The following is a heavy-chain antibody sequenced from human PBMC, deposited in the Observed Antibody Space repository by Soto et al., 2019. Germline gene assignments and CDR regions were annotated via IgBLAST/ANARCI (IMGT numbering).Heavy chain of an antibody. CDR3: ARGYEFFDY. J-gene: IGHJ4*02. Sequence: SETLPLTCTVSGGSIGSYYWSWIRQPPGKGLEWIGCVYNSGTTNYNPSLKSRVTISVDTSKNQFSLRLSSVSAADTAVYYCARGYEFFDYWGQGTLVTVSS. D-gene: IGHD5-12*01. CDR2: VYNSGTT. V-gene: IGHV4-59*01. CDR1: GGSIGSYY.